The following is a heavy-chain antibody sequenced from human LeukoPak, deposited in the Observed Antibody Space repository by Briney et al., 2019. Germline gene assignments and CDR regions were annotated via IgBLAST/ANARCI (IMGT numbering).Heavy chain of an antibody. D-gene: IGHD2-21*02. CDR2: ISAYNGNT. CDR3: ARGVLSGVVTAVDRFYFDY. V-gene: IGHV1-18*01. Sequence: ASVKVSCKASGYTFTSYGISWVRQAPGQGLESMGWISAYNGNTNYAQKLQGRVTMTTDTSTSTAYMELRSLRSDDTAVYYCARGVLSGVVTAVDRFYFDYWGQGTLVTVSS. CDR1: GYTFTSYG. J-gene: IGHJ4*02.